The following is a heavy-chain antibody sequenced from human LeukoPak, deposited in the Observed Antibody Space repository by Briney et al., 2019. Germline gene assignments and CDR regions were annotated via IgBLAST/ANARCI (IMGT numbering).Heavy chain of an antibody. CDR3: ARDQSGGYSYGYAGY. D-gene: IGHD5-18*01. Sequence: GGSLRLSCAASGFTFSSYAMSWVRQAPGKGLEWVSSISSSSSYIYYADSVKGRFTISRDNAKNSLYLQMNSLRAEDTAVYYCARDQSGGYSYGYAGYWGQGTLVTVSS. CDR1: GFTFSSYA. CDR2: ISSSSSYI. J-gene: IGHJ4*02. V-gene: IGHV3-21*01.